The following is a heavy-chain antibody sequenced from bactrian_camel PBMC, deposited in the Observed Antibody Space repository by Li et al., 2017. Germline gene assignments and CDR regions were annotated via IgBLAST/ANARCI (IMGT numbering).Heavy chain of an antibody. CDR3: DPSLGLWVGYAPRPEADFGY. D-gene: IGHD5*01. V-gene: IGHV3S40*01. CDR2: ISRGASTT. CDR1: GFVASTIL. J-gene: IGHJ6*01. Sequence: VQLVESGGGLVQPGGSLRLSCATSGFVASTILMSWVRQAPGKGLEWVSVISRGASTTYYADSVKGRFTISRDNAKNTLFLQLMSLKTEDTAMYYCDPSLGLWVGYAPRPEADFGYWGQGTQVTVS.